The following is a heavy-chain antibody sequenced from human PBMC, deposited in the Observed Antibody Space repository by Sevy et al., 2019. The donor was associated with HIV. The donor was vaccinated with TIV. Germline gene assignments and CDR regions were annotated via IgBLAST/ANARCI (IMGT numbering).Heavy chain of an antibody. V-gene: IGHV3-33*01. CDR3: ASLPNNYYDSGGFSGNDAFDI. Sequence: GVSLRLSCAASGFTFSSYGMHWVRQAPGKGLEWVAVIWNDRSNKHYADSVKGRFTISRDNSKNTLYLQMNSLRAEDTAVYYCASLPNNYYDSGGFSGNDAFDIWGQGTMVTVSS. D-gene: IGHD3-22*01. J-gene: IGHJ3*02. CDR1: GFTFSSYG. CDR2: IWNDRSNK.